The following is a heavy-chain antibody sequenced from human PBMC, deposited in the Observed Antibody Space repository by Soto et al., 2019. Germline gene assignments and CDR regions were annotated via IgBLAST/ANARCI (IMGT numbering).Heavy chain of an antibody. CDR2: IYYSGST. J-gene: IGHJ4*01. V-gene: IGHV4-59*01. CDR1: GGSISSYY. D-gene: IGHD4-17*01. CDR3: ARRRDRTTSFFDY. Sequence: SETLSLTCTVSGGSISSYYWSWIRQPPGKGLEWIGYIYYSGSTNCNPSLKGRVTISVDTSKNQFSLKLSSVTAADTAVYYCARRRDRTTSFFDYWGQGTLVTVSS.